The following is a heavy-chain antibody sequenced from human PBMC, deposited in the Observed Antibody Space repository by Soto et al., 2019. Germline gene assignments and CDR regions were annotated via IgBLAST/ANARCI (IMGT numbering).Heavy chain of an antibody. CDR3: ARLDDILWIVDY. Sequence: SETLSLTCSVSGGSISSRSYYWGWIRQPPGRGLEWIGSMYYSGTTYYSPSLKSRVTISVDTSKNQFSLNLNSVTAADTAMYYCARLDDILWIVDYWGQGTLVTVSS. CDR1: GGSISSRSYY. J-gene: IGHJ4*02. V-gene: IGHV4-39*01. D-gene: IGHD3-9*01. CDR2: MYYSGTT.